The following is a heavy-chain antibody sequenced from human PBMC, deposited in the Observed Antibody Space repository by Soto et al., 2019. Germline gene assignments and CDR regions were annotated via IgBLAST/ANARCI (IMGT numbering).Heavy chain of an antibody. J-gene: IGHJ6*02. CDR3: AREYTAWPLAYGLDV. D-gene: IGHD2-2*02. CDR2: ISSRSDI. CDR1: GFTFSNFS. V-gene: IGHV3-21*01. Sequence: GGSLRLSCVGSGFTFSNFSINWVRQAPGKGLEWVSSISSRSDIYYADPLKGRFTISRDNAKNSVSLQMNSLRAEDTAVYYCAREYTAWPLAYGLDVWGQGTTVTVS.